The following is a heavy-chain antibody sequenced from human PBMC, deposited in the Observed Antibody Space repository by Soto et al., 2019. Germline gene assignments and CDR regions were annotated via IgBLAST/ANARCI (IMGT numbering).Heavy chain of an antibody. Sequence: ASVKVSCKASGYTFTSYAMHWVRQAPGQRLEWMGWINAGNGNTKYSQKFQGRVTITRDTSASTAYMELSSLRSEDTAVYYCARGRVAAAGTNYFDYWGQGALVTVSS. CDR3: ARGRVAAAGTNYFDY. CDR2: INAGNGNT. J-gene: IGHJ4*02. D-gene: IGHD6-13*01. V-gene: IGHV1-3*01. CDR1: GYTFTSYA.